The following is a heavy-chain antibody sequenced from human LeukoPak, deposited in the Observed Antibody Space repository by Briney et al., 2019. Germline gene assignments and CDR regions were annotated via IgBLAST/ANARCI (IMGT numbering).Heavy chain of an antibody. V-gene: IGHV3-21*01. Sequence: PGGSLRLSCAASGFTFSGNAMNWVRQAPGKGLEWVSFISSSSNYMSYADSVKGRFTISRDNAKNSLYLQMNSLRAEDTAVYYCARPLDSSNNYFDYWGQGTLVTVSA. J-gene: IGHJ4*02. CDR2: ISSSSNYM. D-gene: IGHD6-13*01. CDR1: GFTFSGNA. CDR3: ARPLDSSNNYFDY.